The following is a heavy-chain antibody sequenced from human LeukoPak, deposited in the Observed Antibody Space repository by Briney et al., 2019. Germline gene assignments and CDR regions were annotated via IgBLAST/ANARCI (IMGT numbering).Heavy chain of an antibody. Sequence: SETLSLTCAVSGDSISSSNWWNWVRQSPGKGLEWIGEIFQSGGTSYNPSLKSRVTISLDKSKNQFSLKLNSVTAADTAIYYCGRRGSYSSSSRYWFDPWGQGTLVTVSS. V-gene: IGHV4-4*02. J-gene: IGHJ5*02. CDR1: GDSISSSNW. CDR3: GRRGSYSSSSRYWFDP. D-gene: IGHD6-6*01. CDR2: IFQSGGT.